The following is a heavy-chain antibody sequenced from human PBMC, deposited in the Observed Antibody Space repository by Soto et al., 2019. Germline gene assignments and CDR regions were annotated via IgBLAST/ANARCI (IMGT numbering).Heavy chain of an antibody. Sequence: QVQLQESGPGLVKPSETLSLTCTVSGGSVSSGSYYWSWIRQPPGKGLEWIGYIYYSGSTNYNPSLKSRVTISVDTSKNQFSLKLSSVTAADTAVYYCARENPTYGDNGWFDPWGQGTLVTVSS. CDR1: GGSVSSGSYY. CDR3: ARENPTYGDNGWFDP. D-gene: IGHD4-17*01. V-gene: IGHV4-61*01. J-gene: IGHJ5*02. CDR2: IYYSGST.